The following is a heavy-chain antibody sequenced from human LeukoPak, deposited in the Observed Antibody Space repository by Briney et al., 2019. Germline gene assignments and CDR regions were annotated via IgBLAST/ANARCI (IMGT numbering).Heavy chain of an antibody. CDR3: AKVPNSYYYYYMDV. Sequence: GGSLRLSCAASGFTFSSYAMSWVRQAPGKGLEWVSAISGSGGSTYYADSVKGRFTISRDNSENTLYLQMNSLRAEDTAVYYCAKVPNSYYYYYMDVWGKGTTVTVSS. V-gene: IGHV3-23*01. CDR2: ISGSGGST. CDR1: GFTFSSYA. J-gene: IGHJ6*03.